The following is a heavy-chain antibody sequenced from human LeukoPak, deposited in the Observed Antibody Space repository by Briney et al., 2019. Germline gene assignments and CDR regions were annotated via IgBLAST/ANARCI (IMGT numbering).Heavy chain of an antibody. CDR2: VSGDGSTT. Sequence: GGSLRLSCAASGFTFSSYGMSWVRQAPGKGPEWVSRVSGDGSTTTYADSVKGRFTVSRDNAKNTLYLQMNSLKVEDTAVYYCARAREDYNGFGDNWFDPWGQGTLVTVSS. J-gene: IGHJ5*02. D-gene: IGHD5-24*01. V-gene: IGHV3-74*01. CDR1: GFTFSSYG. CDR3: ARAREDYNGFGDNWFDP.